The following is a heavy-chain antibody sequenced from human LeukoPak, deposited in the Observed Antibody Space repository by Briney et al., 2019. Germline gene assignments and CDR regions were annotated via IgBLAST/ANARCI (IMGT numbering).Heavy chain of an antibody. V-gene: IGHV4-59*01. Sequence: PSETLSLTCTVSGGPISSYYWSWIRQPPGKGLEWIGYIYYSGSTNYNPSLKSRVTISVDTSKNQFSLKLTSVTAADTAVYYCARAPEVVIVAPHFDYWGQGTLVTVSS. CDR3: ARAPEVVIVAPHFDY. CDR2: IYYSGST. D-gene: IGHD2-2*03. J-gene: IGHJ4*02. CDR1: GGPISSYY.